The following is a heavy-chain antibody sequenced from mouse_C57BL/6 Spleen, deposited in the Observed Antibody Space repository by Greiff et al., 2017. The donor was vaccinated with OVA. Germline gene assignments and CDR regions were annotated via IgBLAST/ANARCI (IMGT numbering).Heavy chain of an antibody. J-gene: IGHJ4*01. CDR1: GFSLTSYA. Sequence: QVQLQQSGPGLVAPSQSLSITCTVSGFSLTSYAISWVRQPPGKGLEWLGVIWTGGGTNYNSALKSRLSISKDNSKSQVFLKMNSLQTDDTARYYCARDGYYVEYYAIDYWGQGTSVTVSS. CDR3: ARDGYYVEYYAIDY. CDR2: IWTGGGT. D-gene: IGHD2-3*01. V-gene: IGHV2-9-1*01.